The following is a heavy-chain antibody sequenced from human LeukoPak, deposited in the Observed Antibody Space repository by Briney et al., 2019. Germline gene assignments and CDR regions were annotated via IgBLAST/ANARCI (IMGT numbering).Heavy chain of an antibody. V-gene: IGHV5-51*01. CDR2: IYPGDSDT. J-gene: IGHJ4*02. CDR3: ARLDHSGYGPIDY. Sequence: GESLKISCKGSGYSFTSYWIGWVRQMPGKGLEWMGMIYPGDSDTRYSPSFQGQVTISADKSISTAYLQWSSLTASDTAMYYCARLDHSGYGPIDYWGQGTLVTVSS. CDR1: GYSFTSYW. D-gene: IGHD5-12*01.